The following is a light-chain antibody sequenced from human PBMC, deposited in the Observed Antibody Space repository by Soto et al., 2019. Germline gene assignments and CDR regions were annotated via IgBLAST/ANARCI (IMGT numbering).Light chain of an antibody. CDR3: QHYGSNSWT. CDR2: KAS. CDR1: QTISSW. J-gene: IGKJ1*01. V-gene: IGKV1-5*03. Sequence: DNKMTQSPSTLSGYVGDRVTITCRASQTISSWLAWYQQKPGKAPKLLIYKASTLKSGVPSRFSGSGSGTAFTLTISSLQPEDFAAYYCQHYGSNSWTFGPGTKVDIK.